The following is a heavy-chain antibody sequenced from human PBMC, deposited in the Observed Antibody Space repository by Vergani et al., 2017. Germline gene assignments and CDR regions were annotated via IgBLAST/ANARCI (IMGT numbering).Heavy chain of an antibody. CDR2: INPSGGST. D-gene: IGHD3-9*01. CDR1: GYTFTSYY. Sequence: QVQLVQSGAEVKKPGASVNVSCMASGYTFTSYYIHWVRQAPGQGFEWLGMINPSGGSTSYAQNFQGRIIMTRDTSTRTVYRSVSSLCSEDTPVYYCARAHFDWLSFYYYARDVWGQGTTVTVSS. V-gene: IGHV1-46*03. CDR3: ARAHFDWLSFYYYARDV. J-gene: IGHJ6*02.